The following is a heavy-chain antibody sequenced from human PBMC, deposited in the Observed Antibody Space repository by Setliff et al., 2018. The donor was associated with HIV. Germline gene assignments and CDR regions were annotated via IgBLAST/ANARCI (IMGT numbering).Heavy chain of an antibody. CDR1: GGSISSYY. V-gene: IGHV4-4*07. D-gene: IGHD3-16*01. CDR2: IYTSGST. CDR3: ARGGAVSADFDS. J-gene: IGHJ5*01. Sequence: ASETLSLTCTVSGGSISSYYWSWIRQPAGKGLEWIGRIYTSGSTNYNPSLKSRVTMSVDTSKNQFSLKLSSVTAADTAVYFCARGGAVSADFDSWGQGTLVTVSS.